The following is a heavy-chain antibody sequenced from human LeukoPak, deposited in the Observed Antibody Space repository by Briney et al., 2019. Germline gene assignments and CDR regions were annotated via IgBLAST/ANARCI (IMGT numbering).Heavy chain of an antibody. CDR3: ARAGVRGVIIKSYYGMDV. CDR1: GFTFSSYW. J-gene: IGHJ6*02. CDR2: IKQDGSEK. D-gene: IGHD3-10*01. Sequence: GGSLRLSCAASGFTFSSYWMSWVRQAPGKGLEWVANIKQDGSEKYYVDSVKGRFTISRDNAKNSLYLQMNSLRAEDTAVYYCARAGVRGVIIKSYYGMDVWGQGTTVTVSS. V-gene: IGHV3-7*01.